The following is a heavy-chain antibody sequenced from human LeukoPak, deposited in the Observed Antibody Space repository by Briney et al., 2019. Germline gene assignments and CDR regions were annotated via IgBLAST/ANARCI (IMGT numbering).Heavy chain of an antibody. Sequence: GGSLRLSCAASGFTFSSYAMSWVRQAPGKGLEWVSAISGSGGSTYYADSVKGRFTISRDNSKNTLYLQMNSLRAEDTAVYYCASCRGPCYSGQYYFDYWGQGTLVTVSS. V-gene: IGHV3-23*01. D-gene: IGHD2-15*01. CDR2: ISGSGGST. J-gene: IGHJ4*02. CDR1: GFTFSSYA. CDR3: ASCRGPCYSGQYYFDY.